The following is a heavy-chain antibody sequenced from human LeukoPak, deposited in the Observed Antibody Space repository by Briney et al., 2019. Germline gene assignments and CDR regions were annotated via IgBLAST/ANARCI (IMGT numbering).Heavy chain of an antibody. J-gene: IGHJ4*02. V-gene: IGHV3-7*05. CDR2: IKQDGSQK. Sequence: PGGSLRLSCAASGFTFSNFWMTWVRQAPGKGLEWVAIIKQDGSQKYYVDSVKGRFTISRDNARNSLYLQMNSLRAEDTAVYWAVAGKDYWGQGTLVTVSS. CDR3: VAGKDY. CDR1: GFTFSNFW. D-gene: IGHD6-19*01.